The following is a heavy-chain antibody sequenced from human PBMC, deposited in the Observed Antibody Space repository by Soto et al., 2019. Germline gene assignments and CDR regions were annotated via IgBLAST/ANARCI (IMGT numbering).Heavy chain of an antibody. V-gene: IGHV4-34*01. CDR3: ARGLGVTPTWWEYYYYGMDV. D-gene: IGHD2-21*02. CDR1: GGSFSGYY. J-gene: IGHJ6*02. CDR2: INHSGST. Sequence: PSEPLSLTCAVYGGSFSGYYWSWIRQPPGKGLEWIGEINHSGSTNYNPSLKSRVTISVDTSKNQFSLKLSSVTAADTAVYYCARGLGVTPTWWEYYYYGMDVWGQGTTVTVSS.